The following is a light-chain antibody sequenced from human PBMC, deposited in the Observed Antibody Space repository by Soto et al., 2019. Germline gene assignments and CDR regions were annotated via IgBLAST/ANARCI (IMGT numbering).Light chain of an antibody. Sequence: QSALTQPPSASGSPGQSVTLSCTGSSSDVGGYEHVSWYQQHPGRVPKPLIYDVSKRLSGVPDRFSGSKSGNTASLTVSGLQAEDEADYYCSSYAGSANMIFGGGTKVTVL. CDR2: DVS. CDR1: SSDVGGYEH. J-gene: IGLJ2*01. V-gene: IGLV2-8*01. CDR3: SSYAGSANMI.